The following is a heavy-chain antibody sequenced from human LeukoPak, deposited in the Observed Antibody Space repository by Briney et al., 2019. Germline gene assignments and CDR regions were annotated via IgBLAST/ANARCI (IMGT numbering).Heavy chain of an antibody. CDR2: IYYSGRT. D-gene: IGHD2-21*02. Sequence: SETLSLTCTVSGDSISPYSWSWIRQPPGKGLEWIGYIYYSGRTSYGTSLKGRLTISLDTSNNQLSLKLSSVTAADTAVYYCAGAKYCGGDCYYYFDYWGQGTLVTVSS. CDR3: AGAKYCGGDCYYYFDY. J-gene: IGHJ4*02. CDR1: GDSISPYS. V-gene: IGHV4-59*01.